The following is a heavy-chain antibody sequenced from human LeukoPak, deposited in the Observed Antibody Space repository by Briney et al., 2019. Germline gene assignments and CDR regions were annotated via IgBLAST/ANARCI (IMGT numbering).Heavy chain of an antibody. CDR2: INPSGGST. D-gene: IGHD7-27*01. CDR1: GYTFTSYY. V-gene: IGHV1-46*01. J-gene: IGHJ3*02. CDR3: ARGLTGVGAFDI. Sequence: ASVKVSCEASGYTFTSYYMHWVRQAPGQGLEWMGIINPSGGSTSYAQKFQGRVTMTRDTSTSTAYMDLTSLRSEDTAVYYCARGLTGVGAFDIWGQGTMVTVSS.